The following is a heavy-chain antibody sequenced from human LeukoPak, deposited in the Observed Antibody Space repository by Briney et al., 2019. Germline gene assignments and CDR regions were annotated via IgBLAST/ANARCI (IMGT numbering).Heavy chain of an antibody. J-gene: IGHJ3*02. Sequence: GRSLRLACAASGFTFDDYAMHWVRRPPGKGLEWVSGISWNRSPIGYADSVKGRFTISRDNAKNSLYLQMNSLRAEDMAFYYCAKGSSGSSSLDAFDIWGQGTMVTVSS. CDR1: GFTFDDYA. D-gene: IGHD1-26*01. CDR2: ISWNRSPI. CDR3: AKGSSGSSSLDAFDI. V-gene: IGHV3-9*03.